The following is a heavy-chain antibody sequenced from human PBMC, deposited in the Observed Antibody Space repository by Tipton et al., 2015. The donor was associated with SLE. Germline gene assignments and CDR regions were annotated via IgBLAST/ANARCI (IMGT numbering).Heavy chain of an antibody. J-gene: IGHJ6*02. V-gene: IGHV4-59*01. CDR1: GGSFSGYY. Sequence: LRLSCAVYGGSFSGYYWSWVRQPPGKGLEWIGYIYYSGSTNYNPSLKSRVTISVDTSKNQFSLKLSSVTAADTAVYYCARDLQPTYSGSYSGYYYYGMDVWGQGTTVTVSS. CDR2: IYYSGST. CDR3: ARDLQPTYSGSYSGYYYYGMDV. D-gene: IGHD1-26*01.